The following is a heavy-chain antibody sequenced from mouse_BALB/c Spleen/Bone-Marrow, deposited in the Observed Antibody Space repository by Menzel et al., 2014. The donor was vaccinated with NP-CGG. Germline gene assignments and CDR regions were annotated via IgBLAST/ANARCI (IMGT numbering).Heavy chain of an antibody. CDR3: TKWGYYYDCAFDY. V-gene: IGHV1-5*01. D-gene: IGHD1-1*01. CDR1: VYTFTSYW. J-gene: IGHJ2*01. CDR2: IYPGNSDT. Sequence: DVKLVESGTVLARPGASVKMSCKASVYTFTSYWMHWVKQRPGQGLEWIGAIYPGNSDTSYNQKFKGKSKLTAVTSTSTAYMELSSLTNEDSAVYYCTKWGYYYDCAFDYWGQGTTLTVSS.